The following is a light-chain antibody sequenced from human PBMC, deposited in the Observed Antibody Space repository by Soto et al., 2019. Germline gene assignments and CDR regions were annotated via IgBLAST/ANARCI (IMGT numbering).Light chain of an antibody. J-gene: IGLJ3*02. CDR2: DNN. CDR1: SSNIKNNY. V-gene: IGLV1-51*01. CDR3: GTWDSSLSAVV. Sequence: QSVLTQPPSVSAAPGQKVTISCSGSSSNIKNNYVSWYQQFPGTAPKLLIYDNNKRPSGIPDRLSGSKSGTSATLGITGLQTGDEADYYCGTWDSSLSAVVFGGGTKLTVL.